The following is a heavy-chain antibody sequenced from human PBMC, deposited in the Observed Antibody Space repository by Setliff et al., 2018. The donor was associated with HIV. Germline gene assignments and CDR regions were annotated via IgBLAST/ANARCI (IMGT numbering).Heavy chain of an antibody. CDR2: IIPIFGTA. D-gene: IGHD5-18*01. J-gene: IGHJ4*02. CDR3: ARGARGTATDY. V-gene: IGHV1-69*13. Sequence: AASVKVSCKASGGTFSSYAISWVRQAPGQGLEWMGGIIPIFGTANYAQKFQGRVTITADESTSTAYMELSSLRSEDTAVYYCARGARGTATDYWGQGTLVTVSS. CDR1: GGTFSSYA.